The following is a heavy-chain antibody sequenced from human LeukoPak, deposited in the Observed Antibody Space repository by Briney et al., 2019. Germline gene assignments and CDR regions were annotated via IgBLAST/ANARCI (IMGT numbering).Heavy chain of an antibody. D-gene: IGHD6-19*01. CDR3: ARGSGWYEPYYFDY. CDR2: IWYDGSNK. V-gene: IGHV3-33*01. J-gene: IGHJ4*02. Sequence: NPGGSLRLSCAASGFTFSSYGMHWVRQAPGKGLEWVAVIWYDGSNKYYADSVKGRFTISRDNSKYTLYLQMNSLRAEDTAVYYCARGSGWYEPYYFDYWGQGTLVTVSS. CDR1: GFTFSSYG.